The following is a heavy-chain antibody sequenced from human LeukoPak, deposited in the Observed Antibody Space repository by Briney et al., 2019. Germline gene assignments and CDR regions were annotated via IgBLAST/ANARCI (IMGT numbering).Heavy chain of an antibody. J-gene: IGHJ5*02. Sequence: SETLSLTCTVSGGSISSSSYNWGWIRHPPGKGLERLVSIYYSGSSYSNQSLKSRDTISAVTSETPFSLKLRSVTAADTAVYYCARDSAASYYDCWSGYYSVGENWFDPWGQGTLVTVSS. D-gene: IGHD3-3*01. CDR3: ARDSAASYYDCWSGYYSVGENWFDP. CDR2: IYYSGSS. CDR1: GGSISSSSYN. V-gene: IGHV4-39*07.